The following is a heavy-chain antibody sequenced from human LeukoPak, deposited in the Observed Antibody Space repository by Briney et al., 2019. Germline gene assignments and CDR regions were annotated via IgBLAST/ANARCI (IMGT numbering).Heavy chain of an antibody. Sequence: RGSLRLSCAASGFTFSSYSMNWVRQAPGRGLEWDSYISRDSTRIYETDSARGRFSISRDNARNSLFLQMNSLRVEDTAIYYCAREDYYDSNAYPSGGFDYWGQGALVSVSS. CDR2: ISRDSTRI. J-gene: IGHJ4*02. CDR3: AREDYYDSNAYPSGGFDY. V-gene: IGHV3-48*01. CDR1: GFTFSSYS. D-gene: IGHD3-22*01.